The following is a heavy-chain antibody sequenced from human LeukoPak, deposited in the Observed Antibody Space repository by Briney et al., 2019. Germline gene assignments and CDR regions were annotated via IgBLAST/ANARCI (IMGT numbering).Heavy chain of an antibody. Sequence: PGGSLRLSCAASGFTFSSYAMSWVRQAPGKGLEWVSAISGSGGSTYYADSVKGRFTISRGNSKNTLYLQMNSLRAEDTAVYYCAGTDSSGYYPYWGQGTLVTVSS. CDR3: AGTDSSGYYPY. D-gene: IGHD3-22*01. CDR1: GFTFSSYA. J-gene: IGHJ4*02. V-gene: IGHV3-23*01. CDR2: ISGSGGST.